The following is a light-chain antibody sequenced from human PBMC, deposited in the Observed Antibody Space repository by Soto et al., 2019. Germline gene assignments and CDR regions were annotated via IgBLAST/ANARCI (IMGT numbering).Light chain of an antibody. CDR1: QNVNNNS. V-gene: IGKV3-20*01. CDR3: QHYGNSVWT. CDR2: GAS. Sequence: EIMLTQFPGTLSLSPGQRATLFCRTSQNVNNNSLVWFQQKRGQAPRLFIYGASSRATGIPDRFSGSGSGTDFTLTISSLEPEDFAVYYCQHYGNSVWTFGQGTKV. J-gene: IGKJ1*01.